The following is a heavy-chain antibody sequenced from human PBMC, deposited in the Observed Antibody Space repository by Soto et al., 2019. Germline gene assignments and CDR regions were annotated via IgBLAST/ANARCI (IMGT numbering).Heavy chain of an antibody. Sequence: GGSLRLSCAASGFTFSSYAMHWVRQAPGKGLEYVSAISSNGGSTYYANSVKGRFTISRDNSKNTLYLQMGSLRAEDMAVYYCARYPAAAAVTYSRAQGTPVPVSS. CDR3: ARYPAAAAVTYS. D-gene: IGHD6-25*01. J-gene: IGHJ5*01. V-gene: IGHV3-64*01. CDR2: ISSNGGST. CDR1: GFTFSSYA.